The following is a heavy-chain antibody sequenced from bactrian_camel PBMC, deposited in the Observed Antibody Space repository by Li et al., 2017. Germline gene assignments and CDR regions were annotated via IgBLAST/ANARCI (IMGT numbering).Heavy chain of an antibody. V-gene: IGHV3S40*01. CDR2: IYAEDGST. CDR1: GFTFRKYD. D-gene: IGHD6*01. CDR3: AGGYGGSWLDFFGY. J-gene: IGHJ6*01. Sequence: DVQLVESGGGLVQPGGSLRLSCAAYGFTFRKYDMFWVRQAPGKGLEWVSEIYAEDGSTTYADSVKGRFIISRDNAKNTVYLQMTSLNSEDTALYYCAGGYGGSWLDFFGYWGQGTQVTVS.